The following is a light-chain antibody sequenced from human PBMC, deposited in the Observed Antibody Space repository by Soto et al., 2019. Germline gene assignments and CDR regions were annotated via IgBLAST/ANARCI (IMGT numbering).Light chain of an antibody. Sequence: EIILTQSPDTLSLSPGERATLSCRASQTVSSNYLAWCQQRPGQAPRLLIYDASTRAAGIPDRFSGSGSGTDFTLTITRLEPEDSAVYFCQQYTGPPTTFGQGTRLDIK. CDR2: DAS. CDR1: QTVSSNY. J-gene: IGKJ5*01. V-gene: IGKV3-20*01. CDR3: QQYTGPPTT.